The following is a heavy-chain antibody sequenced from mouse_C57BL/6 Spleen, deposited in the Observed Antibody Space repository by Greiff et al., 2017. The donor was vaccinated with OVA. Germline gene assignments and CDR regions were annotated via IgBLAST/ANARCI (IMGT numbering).Heavy chain of an antibody. J-gene: IGHJ2*01. CDR3: AGGRSNYFDY. Sequence: QVHVKQPGAELVRPGSSVKLSCKASGYTFTSYWMHWVKQRPIQGLEWIGNIDPSDSETHYNQKFKDKATLTVDKSSSTAYMQLSSLTSEDSAVYYCAGGRSNYFDYWGQGTTLTVSS. V-gene: IGHV1-52*01. CDR2: IDPSDSET. CDR1: GYTFTSYW. D-gene: IGHD6-1*01.